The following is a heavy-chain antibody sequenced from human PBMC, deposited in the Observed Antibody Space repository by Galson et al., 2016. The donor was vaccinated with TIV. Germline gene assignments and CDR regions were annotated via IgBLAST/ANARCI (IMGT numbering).Heavy chain of an antibody. CDR3: ARETGGSGWYTVDY. V-gene: IGHV3-23*01. CDR1: GFTFNNNA. J-gene: IGHJ4*02. CDR2: IRPSATRT. D-gene: IGHD6-19*01. Sequence: SLRLSCAASGFTFNNNAMSWVRQAPGKGLEWLSTIRPSATRTYYSDSVKDRFTTSRDDSSNTLFLQMNSLRAEDTAMYFCARETGGSGWYTVDYWGQGALVIVSS.